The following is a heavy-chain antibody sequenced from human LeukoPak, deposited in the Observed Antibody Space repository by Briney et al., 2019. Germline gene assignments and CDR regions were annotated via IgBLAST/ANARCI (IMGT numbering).Heavy chain of an antibody. D-gene: IGHD3-22*01. CDR1: GGXITTTNY. J-gene: IGHJ4*02. Sequence: PSETLSLTCVVSGGXITTTNYWSWVRQPPGGGLEWIREVSLAGRTRYNPSLKSRVSILLDTSKHQVSLKLISVTAADTAVYYCARGGSSGVLPEKMDHWGQGALVTVSS. V-gene: IGHV4-4*02. CDR2: VSLAGRT. CDR3: ARGGSSGVLPEKMDH.